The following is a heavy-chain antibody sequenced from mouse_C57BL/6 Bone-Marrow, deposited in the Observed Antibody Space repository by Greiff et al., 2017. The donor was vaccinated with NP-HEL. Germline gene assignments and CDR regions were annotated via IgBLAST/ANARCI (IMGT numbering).Heavy chain of an antibody. V-gene: IGHV1-82*01. CDR1: GYAFSSSW. CDR2: IYPGAGDT. CDR3: ARPTRAMDY. Sequence: VQGVESGPELVKPGASVKISCKASGYAFSSSWMDWVKQRPGKGLEWIGRIYPGAGDTNYNGKFKGKATLTADKSSSTAYMQLSSLTSEDSAVYFCARPTRAMDYWGQGTSVTVSS. D-gene: IGHD1-1*01. J-gene: IGHJ4*01.